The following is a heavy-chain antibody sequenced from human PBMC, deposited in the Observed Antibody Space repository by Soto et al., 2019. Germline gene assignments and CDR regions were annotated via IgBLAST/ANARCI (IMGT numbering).Heavy chain of an antibody. Sequence: EVQLLESGGGLVQPGGSLRLSCAASGFTFSSYAMSWVRQAPGKGLEWVSAISGSGGSTYYADSVKGRFTISRDNSKNTLYLQMNSLRAEDTAVYYCAKDGYCSSGSCYFYYGMDVWGQGTTVTVSS. CDR2: ISGSGGST. J-gene: IGHJ6*02. CDR3: AKDGYCSSGSCYFYYGMDV. D-gene: IGHD2-15*01. V-gene: IGHV3-23*01. CDR1: GFTFSSYA.